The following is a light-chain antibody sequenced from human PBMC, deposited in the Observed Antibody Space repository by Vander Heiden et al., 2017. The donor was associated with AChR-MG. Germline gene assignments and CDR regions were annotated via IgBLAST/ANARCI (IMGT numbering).Light chain of an antibody. J-gene: IGLJ3*02. CDR2: DVS. CDR3: SSYTSSSTRV. Sequence: QSALTQPASVSGPPGQPITISCTGTSSDVGGYNYVSWYQQHPGKAPKLMIYDVSNRPSGVSNRFSGSKSGNTASLTISGLQAEDEADYYCSSYTSSSTRVFGGGTKLTVL. CDR1: SSDVGGYNY. V-gene: IGLV2-14*03.